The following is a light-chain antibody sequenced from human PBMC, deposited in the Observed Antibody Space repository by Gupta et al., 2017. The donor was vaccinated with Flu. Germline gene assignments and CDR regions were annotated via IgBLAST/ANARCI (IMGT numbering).Light chain of an antibody. CDR3: GSEAVGRYV. CDR2: EVR. V-gene: IGLV2-8*01. CDR1: SGDVGGYEY. Sequence: GTSGDVGGYEYGSGYQQRPGKDPRLMIYEVRRRPSGVPVRCSASKSGNTAALTVSGSQAEDEADYDGGSEAVGRYVFGSGTKVTVL. J-gene: IGLJ1*01.